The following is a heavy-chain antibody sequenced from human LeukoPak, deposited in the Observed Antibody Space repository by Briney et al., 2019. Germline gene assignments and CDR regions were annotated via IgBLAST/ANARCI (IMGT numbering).Heavy chain of an antibody. J-gene: IGHJ6*02. Sequence: ASVKVSGKAPGYTLTGYYMHWVRQAPGQGLEWMGWINPNSGGTNYAQKFQGRVTMTRDTSISTAYMELSRLRSDDTAVYYCASGGSGSYFHYYGMDVWGQGTTVTVSS. CDR1: GYTLTGYY. CDR2: INPNSGGT. D-gene: IGHD3-10*01. V-gene: IGHV1-2*02. CDR3: ASGGSGSYFHYYGMDV.